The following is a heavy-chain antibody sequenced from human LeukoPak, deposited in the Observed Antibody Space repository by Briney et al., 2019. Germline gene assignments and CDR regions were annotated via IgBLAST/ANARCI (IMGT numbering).Heavy chain of an antibody. Sequence: GGSLRLSCAASGFTFSSYGMHWVRQAPGKGLEWVAVISYDGSNKYYADSVKGRFTISRDNSKNTLYLQMNSLRAEDTAVYYCAKDRALLTNWGQGTLVTISS. CDR2: ISYDGSNK. CDR1: GFTFSSYG. CDR3: AKDRALLTN. V-gene: IGHV3-30*18. D-gene: IGHD2-15*01. J-gene: IGHJ4*02.